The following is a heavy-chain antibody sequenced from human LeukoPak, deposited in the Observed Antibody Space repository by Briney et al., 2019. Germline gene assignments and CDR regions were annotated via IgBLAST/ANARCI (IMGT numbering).Heavy chain of an antibody. D-gene: IGHD3-22*01. J-gene: IGHJ3*02. CDR3: AREGGDSSGYYYWDDAFDI. V-gene: IGHV3-21*01. CDR1: GXTXSSYS. CDR2: ISSSSSYI. Sequence: GGXXXXXCAXSGXTXSSYSMNWVRQAPGKGLEWVSSISSSSSYIYYADSVKGRFTISRDNAKNSLYLQMNSLRAEDTAVYYCAREGGDSSGYYYWDDAFDIWGQGTMVTVSS.